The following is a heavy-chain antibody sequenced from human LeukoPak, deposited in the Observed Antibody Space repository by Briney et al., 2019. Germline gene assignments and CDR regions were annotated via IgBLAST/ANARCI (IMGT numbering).Heavy chain of an antibody. V-gene: IGHV3-48*01. Sequence: GGSLRLSCAASGFTFSSYSMNWVRQAPGKGLEWVSYISSSSSTIYYADSVKGRFTISRDNAKNSLYLQMNSLRAEDTAVYYCARIIVGATTGAYDAFDIWGQGTMVTASS. CDR2: ISSSSSTI. J-gene: IGHJ3*02. CDR1: GFTFSSYS. CDR3: ARIIVGATTGAYDAFDI. D-gene: IGHD1-26*01.